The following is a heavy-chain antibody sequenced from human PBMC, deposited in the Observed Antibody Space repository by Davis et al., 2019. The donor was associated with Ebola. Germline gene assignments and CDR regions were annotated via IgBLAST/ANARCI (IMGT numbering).Heavy chain of an antibody. CDR1: GYTFTSYD. D-gene: IGHD3-9*01. J-gene: IGHJ6*02. V-gene: IGHV1-8*01. CDR2: MNPNSGNT. Sequence: ASVKVSCKASGYTFTSYDINWVRQATGQGLEWMGWMNPNSGNTGYAQKFQGRVTMTRNTSISTAYMELSSLRSEDTAVYYCARDRRLRDILTGTLDYYYYGMDVWGQGTTVTVSS. CDR3: ARDRRLRDILTGTLDYYYYGMDV.